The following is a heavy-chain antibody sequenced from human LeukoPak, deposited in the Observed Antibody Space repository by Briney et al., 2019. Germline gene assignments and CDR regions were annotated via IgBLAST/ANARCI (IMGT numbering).Heavy chain of an antibody. CDR3: ARDPLAEGFSYYYGMDV. CDR1: GFTFSSYG. D-gene: IGHD2-21*01. Sequence: GGSLRLSCAASGFTFSSYGMHWVRQAPGKGLEWVAVISYDGSNKYYADSVKGRFTISRDNSKNTLYLQMNSLRAEDTAVYYCARDPLAEGFSYYYGMDVWGQGTTVTVSS. V-gene: IGHV3-30*03. J-gene: IGHJ6*02. CDR2: ISYDGSNK.